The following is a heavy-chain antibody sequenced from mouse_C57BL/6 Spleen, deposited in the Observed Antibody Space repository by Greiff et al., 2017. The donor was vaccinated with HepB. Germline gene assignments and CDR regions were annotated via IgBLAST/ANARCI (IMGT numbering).Heavy chain of an antibody. V-gene: IGHV1-82*01. J-gene: IGHJ4*01. CDR1: GYAFSSSW. Sequence: VQLVESGPELVKPGASVKISCKASGYAFSSSWMNWVKQRPGKGLEWIGRIYPGDGDTNYNGKFKGKATLTADKSSSTAYMQLSSLTSEDSAVYFCARDDGYYAMDYWGQGTSVTVSS. CDR3: ARDDGYYAMDY. D-gene: IGHD2-12*01. CDR2: IYPGDGDT.